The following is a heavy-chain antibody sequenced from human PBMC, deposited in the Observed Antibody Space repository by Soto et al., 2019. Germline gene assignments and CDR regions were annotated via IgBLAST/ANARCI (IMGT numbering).Heavy chain of an antibody. J-gene: IGHJ6*02. CDR3: ARVGVEGSGSYYNPTHNYYYYGMDV. Sequence: SVKVSCKASGGTFSSYAISWVRQAHGQGLEWMGRIIPILGIANYAQKFQGRVTITADKSTSTAYMEPSSLRSEDTAVYYCARVGVEGSGSYYNPTHNYYYYGMDVWGQGTTVTVSS. V-gene: IGHV1-69*04. CDR1: GGTFSSYA. CDR2: IIPILGIA. D-gene: IGHD3-10*01.